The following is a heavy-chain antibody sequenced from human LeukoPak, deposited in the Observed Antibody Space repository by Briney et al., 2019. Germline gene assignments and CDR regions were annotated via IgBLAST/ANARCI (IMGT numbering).Heavy chain of an antibody. Sequence: SETLSLTCTVSVGSISSGSYYWGWIRQPPGKGLEWIGSIYYSGSTYYKPSLKSRVTISLDTSKNQFSLKLSSVTAADTAVYYCARGVNSGYFDYCGQGTLVTVSS. D-gene: IGHD1-26*01. V-gene: IGHV4-39*07. CDR1: VGSISSGSYY. CDR2: IYYSGST. CDR3: ARGVNSGYFDY. J-gene: IGHJ4*02.